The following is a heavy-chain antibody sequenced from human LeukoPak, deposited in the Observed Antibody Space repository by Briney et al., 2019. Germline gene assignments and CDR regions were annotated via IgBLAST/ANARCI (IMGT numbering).Heavy chain of an antibody. V-gene: IGHV4-59*13. Sequence: PSETLSLTCAVSGGSISSYYWSWIRQPPGKGLEWIGFIYYSGSTNYNPSLKSRVAISVDRSKNQFSLKLSSVTAADTAVYYCARGSQQLWFFDYWGQGTLVTVSS. CDR2: IYYSGST. J-gene: IGHJ4*02. CDR3: ARGSQQLWFFDY. D-gene: IGHD5-18*01. CDR1: GGSISSYY.